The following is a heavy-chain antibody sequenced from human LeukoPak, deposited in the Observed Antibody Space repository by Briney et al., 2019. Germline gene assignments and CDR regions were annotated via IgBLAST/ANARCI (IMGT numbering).Heavy chain of an antibody. CDR1: GYTFTSYA. V-gene: IGHV1-3*01. Sequence: ASVKVSCKASGYTFTSYAMHWVRQAPGQRLEWMGWINAGNGNTKYSQKFQGRVTITRDTSASTAYMELSSLRSEDTAVYYCARGSTSDWPLDHWGQETLVTISS. D-gene: IGHD2-2*01. J-gene: IGHJ4*02. CDR2: INAGNGNT. CDR3: ARGSTSDWPLDH.